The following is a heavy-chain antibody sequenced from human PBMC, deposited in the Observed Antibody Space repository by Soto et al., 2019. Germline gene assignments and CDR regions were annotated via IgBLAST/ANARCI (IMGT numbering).Heavy chain of an antibody. CDR3: ATQSGGYYGKADLSRNDAFNI. CDR2: INPNSGGT. CDR1: GYTFTGYY. D-gene: IGHD3-3*01. J-gene: IGHJ3*02. Sequence: ASVKVSCKASGYTFTGYYMHWVRQAPGQGLESMAWINPNSGGTNYAQEFQGRLTMTRDTSISTPYMETSRPRSDDTAVYYCATQSGGYYGKADLSRNDAFNIWSHVTMVT. V-gene: IGHV1-2*02.